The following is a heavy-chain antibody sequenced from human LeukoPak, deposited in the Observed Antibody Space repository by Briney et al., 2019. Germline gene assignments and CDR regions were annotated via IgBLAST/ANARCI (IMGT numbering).Heavy chain of an antibody. CDR2: IYYSGTT. CDR3: ARRRTAPVYYFDS. J-gene: IGHJ4*02. V-gene: IGHV4-39*01. Sequence: PSETLSLTCTVSGGSISSSSYYWGWIRQPPGKGLEWIGIIYYSGTTYYNPSLKSRITISIDTPENQFSLKLSSVTAADMAVYYCARRRTAPVYYFDSWGQGTLVTVSS. D-gene: IGHD4-17*01. CDR1: GGSISSSSYY.